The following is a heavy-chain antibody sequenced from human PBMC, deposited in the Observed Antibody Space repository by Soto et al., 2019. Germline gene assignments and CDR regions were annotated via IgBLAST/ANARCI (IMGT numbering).Heavy chain of an antibody. J-gene: IGHJ6*03. Sequence: PSETLSLTCTVSGGSISSYYWSWIRQPPGKGLEWIGYIYYSGSTNYNPSLKSRVTISVDTSKNQFSLKLSSVTAADTAVYYCARLVCSITGGPRFSYYSYNRAVGGKGTRVTVPS. D-gene: IGHD2-2*01. CDR2: IYYSGST. V-gene: IGHV4-59*08. CDR1: GGSISSYY. CDR3: ARLVCSITGGPRFSYYSYNRAV.